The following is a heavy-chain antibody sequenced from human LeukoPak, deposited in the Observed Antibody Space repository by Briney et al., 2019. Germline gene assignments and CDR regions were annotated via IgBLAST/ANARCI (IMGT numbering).Heavy chain of an antibody. J-gene: IGHJ2*01. D-gene: IGHD3-10*01. V-gene: IGHV4-59*12. CDR2: IYHSGST. Sequence: SETLSLTCTVSGGSISSDYWSWIRQPPGKGLEWIGYIYHSGSTYYNPSLKSRVTISVDRSKNQFSLKLSSVTAADTAVYYCARSTMVRGVRNWYFDLWGRGTLVTVSS. CDR1: GGSISSDY. CDR3: ARSTMVRGVRNWYFDL.